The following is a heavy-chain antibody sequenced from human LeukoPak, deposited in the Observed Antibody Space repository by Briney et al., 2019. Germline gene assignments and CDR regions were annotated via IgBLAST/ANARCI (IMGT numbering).Heavy chain of an antibody. Sequence: GGPLRLSCAASGFTFSSYGMLCVRHAPGKGLEWVAVISYDGRNKYYADSVKGRFTIYRDNSKTPLYLQMNGLRAEDTAVYYCARSRRRELLGTSFDYWGQGTLVTVSS. D-gene: IGHD1-26*01. CDR1: GFTFSSYG. CDR3: ARSRRRELLGTSFDY. V-gene: IGHV3-30*03. CDR2: ISYDGRNK. J-gene: IGHJ4*02.